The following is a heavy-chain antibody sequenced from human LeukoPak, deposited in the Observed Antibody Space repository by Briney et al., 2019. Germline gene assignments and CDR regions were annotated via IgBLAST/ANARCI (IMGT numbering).Heavy chain of an antibody. V-gene: IGHV4-59*12. Sequence: SETLSLTCTVSGGSISSYYWSWIRQPPGKGLEWIGYIYYSGGTNYNPSLKSRVTISVDTSKNQFSLKLSSVTAADTAVYYCARGVGARLRFWSGYQKPYYFDYWGQGTLVTVSS. CDR1: GGSISSYY. D-gene: IGHD3-3*01. CDR3: ARGVGARLRFWSGYQKPYYFDY. J-gene: IGHJ4*02. CDR2: IYYSGGT.